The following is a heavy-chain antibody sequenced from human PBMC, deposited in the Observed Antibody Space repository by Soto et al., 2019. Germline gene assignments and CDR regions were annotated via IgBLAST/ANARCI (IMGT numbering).Heavy chain of an antibody. D-gene: IGHD6-13*01. V-gene: IGHV3-21*01. CDR1: GFTFSSYS. CDR2: ISSSSSYI. J-gene: IGHJ4*02. Sequence: ESGGGLVKPGGSLRLSCAASGFTFSSYSMNWVRQAPGKGLEWVSSISSSSSYIYYADSVKGRFTISRDNAKNSLYLQMNSLRAEDTAVYYCAREDSSSFDRVLMEPSDYWGQGTLVTVSS. CDR3: AREDSSSFDRVLMEPSDY.